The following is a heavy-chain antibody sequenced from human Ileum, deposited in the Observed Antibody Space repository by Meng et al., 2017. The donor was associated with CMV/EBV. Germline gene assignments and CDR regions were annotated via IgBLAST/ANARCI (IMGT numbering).Heavy chain of an antibody. CDR2: ISHDGSYQ. V-gene: IGHV3-30*09. J-gene: IGHJ5*02. CDR3: ARENKYFDD. D-gene: IGHD2/OR15-2a*01. Sequence: LRLSCVASGFTFNTYAMHWVRQAPGKGLEWVAFISHDGSYQYYAASVRGRFAISRDNSKNTLYVQMNSLRAGDTAVYFCARENKYFDDWGQGTLVTVSS. CDR1: GFTFNTYA.